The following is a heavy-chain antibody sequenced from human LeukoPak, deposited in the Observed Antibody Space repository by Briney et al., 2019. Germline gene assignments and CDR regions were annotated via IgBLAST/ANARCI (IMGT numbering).Heavy chain of an antibody. J-gene: IGHJ5*02. D-gene: IGHD3-10*01. CDR2: IYYSGST. Sequence: SETLSLTCTVSGGSISSGGYYWSWIRQHPGKGLEWIGYIYYSGSTYYNPSLKSRVTISVDTSKNQFSLKLSSVTAADTAVYYCARDDRGYYGSGRGRSFDPWGQGTLVTVSS. CDR1: GGSISSGGYY. V-gene: IGHV4-31*03. CDR3: ARDDRGYYGSGRGRSFDP.